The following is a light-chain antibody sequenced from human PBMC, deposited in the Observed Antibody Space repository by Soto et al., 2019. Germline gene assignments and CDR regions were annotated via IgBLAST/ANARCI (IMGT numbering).Light chain of an antibody. V-gene: IGKV3-20*01. CDR1: RSVSSNY. CDR3: QQYGTSAPT. Sequence: EIVLTQSPGTLSLSPGERATLSCRASRSVSSNYLAWYQQKPGQAPRLLIYGASSRAAGIPDRFSVSGSGTDFTLTISRLEPEDFAVYYCQQYGTSAPTFGGGTKVEIK. J-gene: IGKJ4*01. CDR2: GAS.